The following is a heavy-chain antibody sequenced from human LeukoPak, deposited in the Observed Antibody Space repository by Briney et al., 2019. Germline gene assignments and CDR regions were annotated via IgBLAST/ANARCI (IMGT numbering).Heavy chain of an antibody. Sequence: GGSLRLSCAASGFTFSNAWMNWVRQAPGKGLEWVGRIKSKINGGTTDYAAPVKGRFTISRDNTKNTVYLQMNSLRAEDSAVYYCARVKVGSWNWFDPWGQGTLVTVSS. V-gene: IGHV3-15*05. J-gene: IGHJ5*02. CDR3: ARVKVGSWNWFDP. CDR1: GFTFSNAW. CDR2: IKSKINGGTT. D-gene: IGHD1-26*01.